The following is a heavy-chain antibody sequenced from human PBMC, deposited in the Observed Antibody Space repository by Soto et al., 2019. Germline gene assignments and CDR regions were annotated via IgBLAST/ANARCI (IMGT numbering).Heavy chain of an antibody. V-gene: IGHV3-53*01. J-gene: IGHJ4*02. CDR1: GLDISQIY. Sequence: PGGSLRLSCAVSGLDISQIYMSWVRRAPGRGLEWVAGLYSFGGTYYAESVEGRFTISRDNSKNTLFLQMYTLKVEDTAVYYCARDKDFGDYTFDYWGQGSLVTVSS. D-gene: IGHD4-17*01. CDR2: LYSFGGT. CDR3: ARDKDFGDYTFDY.